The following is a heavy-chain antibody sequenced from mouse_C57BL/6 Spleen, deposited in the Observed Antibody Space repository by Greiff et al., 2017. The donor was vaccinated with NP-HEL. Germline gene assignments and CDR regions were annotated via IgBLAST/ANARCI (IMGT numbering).Heavy chain of an antibody. CDR3: ARGPYYGNFYAMDY. D-gene: IGHD2-10*01. V-gene: IGHV1-18*01. Sequence: EVQLQQSGPELVKPGASVKIPCKASGYTFTDYNMDWVKQSHGKSLEWIGDINPNNGGTTYNQKFKGKATLTVDKSSSTAYMELRSLTSEDTAVYYCARGPYYGNFYAMDYWGQGTSVTVSS. CDR1: GYTFTDYN. J-gene: IGHJ4*01. CDR2: INPNNGGT.